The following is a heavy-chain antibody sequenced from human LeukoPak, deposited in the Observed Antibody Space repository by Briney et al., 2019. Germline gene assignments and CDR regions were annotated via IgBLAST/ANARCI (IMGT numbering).Heavy chain of an antibody. V-gene: IGHV4-59*01. CDR2: IDYRGST. Sequence: PSETLSLTCTVSGGSISTYYWSWIRQSPGKGLEWIAYIDYRGSTTYNPSLRSRVTISVNTSRNQFSLKLSSVTAADTAVYYCARLYCSTTRCYVGNNWFGPWGQGTLVTVSS. CDR1: GGSISTYY. J-gene: IGHJ5*02. D-gene: IGHD2-2*01. CDR3: ARLYCSTTRCYVGNNWFGP.